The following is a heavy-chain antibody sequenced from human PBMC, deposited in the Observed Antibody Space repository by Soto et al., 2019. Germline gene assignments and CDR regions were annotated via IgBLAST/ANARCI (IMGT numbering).Heavy chain of an antibody. CDR2: MYYSGNI. J-gene: IGHJ4*02. V-gene: IGHV4-59*08. D-gene: IGHD1-26*01. Sequence: SETLSLTCTVSGDSISNYYWNWVRQSPGKGLEWIAYMYYSGNINYNPSLKSRVTVSLDTSQNQFSLKLTSVTAADVAVYYCAGDIRSGSNRFDHWGPGTLVTVSS. CDR3: AGDIRSGSNRFDH. CDR1: GDSISNYY.